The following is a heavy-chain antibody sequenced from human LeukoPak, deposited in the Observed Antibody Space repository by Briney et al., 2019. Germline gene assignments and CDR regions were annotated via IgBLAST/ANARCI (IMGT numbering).Heavy chain of an antibody. V-gene: IGHV5-51*01. J-gene: IGHJ5*02. Sequence: PGESLKISCKGSGYTFTNYWIGWVRQMPGKGLELMGIIYPGDSDTRYSPSFQGQVTISADKSISTAYLQWSSLKASDAVIYYCARRAPSQIGFDPWGQGTLVIVSS. CDR2: IYPGDSDT. CDR1: GYTFTNYW. CDR3: ARRAPSQIGFDP.